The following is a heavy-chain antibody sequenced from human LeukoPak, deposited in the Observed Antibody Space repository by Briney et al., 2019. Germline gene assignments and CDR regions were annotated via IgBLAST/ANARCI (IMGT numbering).Heavy chain of an antibody. CDR1: GGSISSYY. J-gene: IGHJ5*02. CDR3: ARMPRSSIAAFVGFDP. CDR2: INHSGST. Sequence: PSETLSLTCTVSGGSISSYYWSWIRQPPGKGLEWIGEINHSGSTNYNPSHKSRVTISVDTSKNQFSLKLSSVTAADTAVYYCARMPRSSIAAFVGFDPWGQGTLVTVSS. D-gene: IGHD6-6*01. V-gene: IGHV4-34*01.